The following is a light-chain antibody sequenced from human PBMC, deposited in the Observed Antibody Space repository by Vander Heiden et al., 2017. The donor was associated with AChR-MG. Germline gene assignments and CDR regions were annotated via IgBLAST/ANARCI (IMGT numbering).Light chain of an antibody. CDR1: KLGDRY. CDR3: QAWDSSTVV. CDR2: QDT. V-gene: IGLV3-1*01. J-gene: IGLJ3*02. Sequence: SYELTQPPSVSVSPGQTASITCSGDKLGDRYVCWYQQKPGQSPVMVIYQDTRRPSGIPERFSGSNSGNNATLTITGTQPMDEAYYYCQAWDSSTVVFGGGTTLTVL.